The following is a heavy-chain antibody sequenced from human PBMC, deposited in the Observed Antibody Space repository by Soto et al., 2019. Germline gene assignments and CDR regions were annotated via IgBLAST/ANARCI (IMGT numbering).Heavy chain of an antibody. CDR2: ISGSGGST. CDR1: GFTFSSYA. CDR3: AKVMMVRGEPYYYYMDV. D-gene: IGHD3-10*01. Sequence: GGSLRLSCAASGFTFSSYAMSWVRQAPGKGLEWVSAISGSGGSTYYADSVKGRFTISRDNSKNTLYLQMNSLRAEDTAVYYCAKVMMVRGEPYYYYMDVWGKGTTVTVSS. J-gene: IGHJ6*03. V-gene: IGHV3-23*01.